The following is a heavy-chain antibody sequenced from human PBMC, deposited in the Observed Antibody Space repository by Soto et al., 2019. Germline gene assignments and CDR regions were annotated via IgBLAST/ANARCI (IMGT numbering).Heavy chain of an antibody. J-gene: IGHJ6*03. CDR2: INHSGST. CDR3: ARAHPAFGVAFYYYMDV. Sequence: PSETLSLTCAVYGGSFSGYYWSWIRQPPGKGLEWIGEINHSGSTNYNPSLKSRVTISVDTSKNQFSLKLSSVTAADTAVYYCARAHPAFGVAFYYYMDVWGKGTTVTVSS. D-gene: IGHD3-3*01. V-gene: IGHV4-34*01. CDR1: GGSFSGYY.